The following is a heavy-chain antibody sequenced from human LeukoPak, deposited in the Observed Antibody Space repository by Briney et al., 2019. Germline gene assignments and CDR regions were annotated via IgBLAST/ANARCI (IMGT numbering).Heavy chain of an antibody. CDR2: ISSSGGST. Sequence: PGGSLRLSCAASGFTFSDSYMSWIRQAPGKGLEWLSYISSSGGSTYYAVSVKGRFTISRDNANNSLYLQMNSLRADDTAIYYCATGKRRYSNWGQGTLVIVSS. D-gene: IGHD3-9*01. V-gene: IGHV3-11*01. J-gene: IGHJ4*02. CDR3: ATGKRRYSN. CDR1: GFTFSDSY.